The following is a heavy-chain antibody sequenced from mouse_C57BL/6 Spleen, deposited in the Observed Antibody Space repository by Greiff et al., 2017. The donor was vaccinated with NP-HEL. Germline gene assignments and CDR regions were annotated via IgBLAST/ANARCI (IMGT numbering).Heavy chain of an antibody. D-gene: IGHD2-4*01. CDR2: ISYDGSN. V-gene: IGHV3-6*01. CDR1: GYSITSGYY. J-gene: IGHJ2*01. CDR3: ARGYYDYDDAYFDY. Sequence: EVQLQQSGPGLVKPSQSLSLTCSVTGYSITSGYYWNWIRQFPGNKLEWMGYISYDGSNNYNPSLKNRISITRDTSKNQFFLKLNSVTTEDTATYYGARGYYDYDDAYFDYWGQGTTLTVSS.